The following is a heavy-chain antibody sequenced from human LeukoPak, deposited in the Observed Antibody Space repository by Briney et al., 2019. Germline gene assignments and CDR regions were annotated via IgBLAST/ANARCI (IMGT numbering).Heavy chain of an antibody. Sequence: GASVKVSCKASGGTFSSYAISWVRQASGQGLEWMGRIIPILGIANYAQKFQGRVTITADKSTGTAYMELSSLRSEDTAVYYCARDPGDGDYYDSSGYFDYWGQGTLVTVSS. CDR2: IIPILGIA. CDR1: GGTFSSYA. V-gene: IGHV1-69*04. CDR3: ARDPGDGDYYDSSGYFDY. D-gene: IGHD3-22*01. J-gene: IGHJ4*02.